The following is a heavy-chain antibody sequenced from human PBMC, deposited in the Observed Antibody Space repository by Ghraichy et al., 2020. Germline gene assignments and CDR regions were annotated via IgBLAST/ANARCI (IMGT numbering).Heavy chain of an antibody. D-gene: IGHD2-2*01. V-gene: IGHV4-34*01. CDR2: VNHSGST. J-gene: IGHJ4*01. CDR3: ACSSCNSTSCYFRPFDY. CDR1: GGSFSGYY. Sequence: SETLSLTCAVYGGSFSGYYWCWIRQPPGQGLEWIGEVNHSGSTNYNPYLKSRVTISVDTSKNQFSLKLSSVTAADTAVYYCACSSCNSTSCYFRPFDYWGQGTLVTVSS.